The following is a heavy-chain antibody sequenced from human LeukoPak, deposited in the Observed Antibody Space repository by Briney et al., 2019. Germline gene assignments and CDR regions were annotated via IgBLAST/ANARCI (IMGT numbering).Heavy chain of an antibody. CDR1: GYTFTSYD. D-gene: IGHD6-13*01. V-gene: IGHV1-8*01. CDR2: MNPNSANT. J-gene: IGHJ6*02. Sequence: ASVKVSCKASGYTFTSYDINWVRQAPGQGLEWMGWMNPNSANTGYAQKFQGRVTMTRNTSISTAYMELSSLRSEDTAVYYCARLASSSGPLYYYYGMDVWGQGTTVTVSS. CDR3: ARLASSSGPLYYYYGMDV.